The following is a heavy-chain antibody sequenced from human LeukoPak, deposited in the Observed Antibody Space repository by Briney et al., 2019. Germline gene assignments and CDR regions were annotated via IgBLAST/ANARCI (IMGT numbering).Heavy chain of an antibody. CDR1: GFTFSTYT. D-gene: IGHD2-2*02. Sequence: GGSLRLSCAASGFTFSTYTMNWVRQAPGKGLEWVSTISFDGYDTYYADSVKGRFTMSRDNSKNILHLQMNSLRVDDTAVYFCARKGSAISPLDFWGQGTLVTVSP. CDR2: ISFDGYDT. J-gene: IGHJ4*02. V-gene: IGHV3-23*01. CDR3: ARKGSAISPLDF.